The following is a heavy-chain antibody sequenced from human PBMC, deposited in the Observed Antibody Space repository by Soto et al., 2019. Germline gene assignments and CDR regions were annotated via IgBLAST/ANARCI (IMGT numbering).Heavy chain of an antibody. Sequence: QVQLQESGPGLVKPSETLSLTCTVTGASVSSGGYYWTWIRQPPGKGLEWIGYIYYRGSTNYNPSLKSRVTISLDTSNNQFSLSLSSVTAADTAVYYCARTFCSTTRSQAHDMDVWGQGTTVTVSS. CDR2: IYYRGST. CDR3: ARTFCSTTRSQAHDMDV. V-gene: IGHV4-61*08. J-gene: IGHJ6*02. D-gene: IGHD2-2*01. CDR1: GASVSSGGYY.